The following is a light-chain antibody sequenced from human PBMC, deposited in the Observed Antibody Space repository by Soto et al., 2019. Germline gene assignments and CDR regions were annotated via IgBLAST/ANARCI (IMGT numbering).Light chain of an antibody. CDR3: QQYNNWPLT. Sequence: EIVLTQSPGTLSLSPGERATLSCRASQSVSSNYLAWYQQKPGQAPRLLIYDASTRATGIPARFSGSASGTEFTLTISSLLSEDFAVYYCQQYNNWPLTFGGGTKVDI. V-gene: IGKV3D-15*01. CDR2: DAS. CDR1: QSVSSN. J-gene: IGKJ4*01.